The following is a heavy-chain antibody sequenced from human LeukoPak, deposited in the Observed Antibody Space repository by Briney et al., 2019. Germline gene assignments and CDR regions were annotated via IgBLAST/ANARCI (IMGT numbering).Heavy chain of an antibody. J-gene: IGHJ4*02. CDR2: INPNSGGT. D-gene: IGHD3-10*01. Sequence: ASVKASCKASGYTFTGYYMHWVRQAPGQGLEWMGWINPNSGGTNYAQKFQGRVTMTRDTSISTAYMELSRLRSDDTAVYYCAREMARRLVGSGSSVSYWGQGTLVTVSS. V-gene: IGHV1-2*02. CDR3: AREMARRLVGSGSSVSY. CDR1: GYTFTGYY.